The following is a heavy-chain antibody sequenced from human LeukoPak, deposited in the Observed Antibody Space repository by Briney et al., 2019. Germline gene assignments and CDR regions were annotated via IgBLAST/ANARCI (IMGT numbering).Heavy chain of an antibody. V-gene: IGHV3-21*01. J-gene: IGHJ5*02. Sequence: GGSLRLSCAASGFTFSSHSMTWVRQAPGKGLEWVASISSSGSFIYYADSVKGRFTISRDNAKNSLYLQMNSLRVEDTSVYYCARDSHGSGWTINWFDPWGQGTLVTVSS. CDR2: ISSSGSFI. CDR1: GFTFSSHS. D-gene: IGHD6-19*01. CDR3: ARDSHGSGWTINWFDP.